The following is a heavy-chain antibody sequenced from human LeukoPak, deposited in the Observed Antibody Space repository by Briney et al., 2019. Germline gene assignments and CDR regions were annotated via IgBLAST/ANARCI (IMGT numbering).Heavy chain of an antibody. CDR2: IYTSGST. J-gene: IGHJ1*01. CDR3: ARKAELVVVTSWFGD. V-gene: IGHV4-4*07. CDR1: GGSISSYY. Sequence: SETLSLTCTVSGGSISSYYWSWIRQPAGKGLEWIGRIYTSGSTDYNPSLKSRVTISVDTSKNQFSLKLSSVTAADTAVYYCARKAELVVVTSWFGDWGQGTLVTVSS. D-gene: IGHD3-22*01.